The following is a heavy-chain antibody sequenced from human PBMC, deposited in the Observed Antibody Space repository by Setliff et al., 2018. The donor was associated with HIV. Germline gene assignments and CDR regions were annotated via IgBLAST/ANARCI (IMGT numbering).Heavy chain of an antibody. V-gene: IGHV4-34*01. CDR3: VRRVSHGSQPSYFDY. CDR1: GGSFSGYY. CDR2: IYHSCFT. D-gene: IGHD3-10*01. J-gene: IGHJ4*02. Sequence: SETLSLTCAVYGGSFSGYYWSWIRQPPGKGLEWIGAIYHSCFTIYNPSLKSRVTLSLDTSKNQFSLKLSSVTAADTAVYFCVRRVSHGSQPSYFDYWGQGTLVTVSS.